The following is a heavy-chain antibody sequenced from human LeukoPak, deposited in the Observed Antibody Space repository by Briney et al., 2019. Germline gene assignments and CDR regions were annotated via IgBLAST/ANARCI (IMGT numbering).Heavy chain of an antibody. D-gene: IGHD3-22*01. J-gene: IGHJ5*02. CDR1: GGSIFSGDYY. Sequence: SETLSLTCTVSGGSIFSGDYYWNWVRQPPGKGLERIGYIYYNGITYYNPSLESRVTISVDTSKNQFSLKLSSVTAADTAVYYCARGDYNDGAGYLDHWGQGTLVPVSS. CDR3: ARGDYNDGAGYLDH. V-gene: IGHV4-30-4*01. CDR2: IYYNGIT.